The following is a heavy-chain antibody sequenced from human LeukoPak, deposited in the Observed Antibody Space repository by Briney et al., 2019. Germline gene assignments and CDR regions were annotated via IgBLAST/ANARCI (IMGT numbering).Heavy chain of an antibody. J-gene: IGHJ4*02. Sequence: GESLKISCKGSGYGFSSNWIGWVRQMPGKGLEYMGIICPGDSDTRYSQSFQGQVTISADKSITTAYLQWSSLKASDTAMYYCARHTTVGGSLRFDYWGQGTLVSVSS. V-gene: IGHV5-51*01. CDR1: GYGFSSNW. CDR2: ICPGDSDT. CDR3: ARHTTVGGSLRFDY. D-gene: IGHD4-23*01.